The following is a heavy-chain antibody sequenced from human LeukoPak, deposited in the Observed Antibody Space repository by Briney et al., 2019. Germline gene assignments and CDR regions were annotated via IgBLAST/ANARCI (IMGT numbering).Heavy chain of an antibody. CDR2: IKQDGSET. V-gene: IGHV3-7*04. CDR3: ARDGYSGSYYDM. J-gene: IGHJ3*02. D-gene: IGHD1-26*01. CDR1: GFSFRSYW. Sequence: GESLRLSCAASGFSFRSYWMSWVRQAPGKGLEWVANIKQDGSETYYVDSVRGRVTISRDSAKSSLYLQMNSLRAEDTAVYYCARDGYSGSYYDMWGQGTVVTVSS.